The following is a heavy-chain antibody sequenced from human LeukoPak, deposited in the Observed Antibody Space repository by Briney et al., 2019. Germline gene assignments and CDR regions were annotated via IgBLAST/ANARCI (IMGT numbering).Heavy chain of an antibody. Sequence: ASVKVSCKASGYTFTGYYMHWVRQAPGQGLEWMGWISAYNGNTNYAQKLQGRVTMTTDTSTSTAYMELRSLRSDDTAVYYCASRPTMVRGVELDYYYYGMDVWGQGTTVTVSS. CDR1: GYTFTGYY. V-gene: IGHV1-18*04. D-gene: IGHD3-10*01. J-gene: IGHJ6*02. CDR2: ISAYNGNT. CDR3: ASRPTMVRGVELDYYYYGMDV.